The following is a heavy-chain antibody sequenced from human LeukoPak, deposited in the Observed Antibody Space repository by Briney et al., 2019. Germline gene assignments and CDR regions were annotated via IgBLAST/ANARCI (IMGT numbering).Heavy chain of an antibody. CDR2: ISAYNGNT. D-gene: IGHD2-2*01. J-gene: IGHJ4*02. V-gene: IGHV1-18*01. CDR3: ARGRLSHCSSASCYLGPAVW. Sequence: ASVKVSCKASGYTFTSYGISWVRQAPGQGLKWMGWISAYNGNTNYAQKLQGRVTMTTDTSTSTAYMELRSLRSDDTAVYYCARGRLSHCSSASCYLGPAVWWGQGTLVTVSS. CDR1: GYTFTSYG.